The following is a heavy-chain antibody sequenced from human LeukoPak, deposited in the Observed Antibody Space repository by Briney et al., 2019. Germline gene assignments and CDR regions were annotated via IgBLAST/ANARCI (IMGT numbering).Heavy chain of an antibody. CDR1: GGSFSGYY. J-gene: IGHJ6*02. CDR3: ARGGVGPRYYYGMDV. CDR2: INHSGST. D-gene: IGHD1-26*01. V-gene: IGHV4-34*01. Sequence: SETLSLTCAVYGGSFSGYYWSWIRQHPGKGLEWMGEINHSGSTNYTPSLKSRVTISVDTSKNQFSLKLSSVTAADTAVYYCARGGVGPRYYYGMDVWGQGTTVTVSS.